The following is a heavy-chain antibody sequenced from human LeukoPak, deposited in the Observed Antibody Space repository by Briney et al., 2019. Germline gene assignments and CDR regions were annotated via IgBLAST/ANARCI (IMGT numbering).Heavy chain of an antibody. CDR2: ISAYNGNT. CDR1: GYTFTTYP. CDR3: ARAELSGSLLYYYYYMDV. J-gene: IGHJ6*03. D-gene: IGHD1-26*01. V-gene: IGHV1-18*01. Sequence: ASVKVSCKASGYTFTTYPLNWMRQAPGQGLEWMGWISAYNGNTNYAQKLQGRVTMTTDTSTSTAYMELRSLRSDDTAVYYCARAELSGSLLYYYYYMDVWGKGTTVTVSS.